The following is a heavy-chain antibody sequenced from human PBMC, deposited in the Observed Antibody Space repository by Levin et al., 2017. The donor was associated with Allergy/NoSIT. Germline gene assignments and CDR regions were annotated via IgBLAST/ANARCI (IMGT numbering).Heavy chain of an antibody. J-gene: IGHJ3*02. Sequence: MTGGSLRLSCAASGFTFSSYSLNWVRQAPGMGLEWVSSTSSSGDYIFYADSVKGRFTISRDNAKNSLYLQLNSRRAEDTAFYYCARSNGEYPLKVAFDIWGHGTMVTVSS. CDR3: ARSNGEYPLKVAFDI. D-gene: IGHD6-6*01. CDR1: GFTFSSYS. CDR2: TSSSGDYI. V-gene: IGHV3-21*06.